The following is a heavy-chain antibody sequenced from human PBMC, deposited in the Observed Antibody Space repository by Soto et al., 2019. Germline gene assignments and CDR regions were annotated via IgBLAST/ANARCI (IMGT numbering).Heavy chain of an antibody. D-gene: IGHD1-7*01. J-gene: IGHJ4*02. Sequence: SETLSLTCAVSGGSFTGNNWWTWVRQPPGQGLEWIGEIYRTGSTNYIPSLKSRVTISLDKSENQFSLKVTSLTAADTAVYYCATRDPGTSVDYWGQGTLVTVPS. CDR2: IYRTGST. CDR1: GGSFTGNNW. V-gene: IGHV4-4*02. CDR3: ATRDPGTSVDY.